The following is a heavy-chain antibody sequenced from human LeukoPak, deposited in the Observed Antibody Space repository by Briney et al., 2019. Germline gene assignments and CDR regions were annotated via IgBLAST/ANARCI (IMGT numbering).Heavy chain of an antibody. CDR3: ASWGTYYYDSSPSSDY. Sequence: GGSLRLSCAASGFTFSSYAMSWVRQAPGKGLEWVSAISGSGGSTYYADSVKGRFTISRDNSKNTLYLQMNSLRAEDTAVYYCASWGTYYYDSSPSSDYWGQGTLVTVSS. J-gene: IGHJ4*02. V-gene: IGHV3-23*01. CDR2: ISGSGGST. D-gene: IGHD3-22*01. CDR1: GFTFSSYA.